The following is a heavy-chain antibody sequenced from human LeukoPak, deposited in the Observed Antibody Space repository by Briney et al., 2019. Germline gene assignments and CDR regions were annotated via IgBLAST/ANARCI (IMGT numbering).Heavy chain of an antibody. J-gene: IGHJ4*02. D-gene: IGHD2-2*01. CDR2: IYTSGTT. Sequence: PSETLSLTCTVYGGSISSGSYYWSWIRQPAGKGLEWIGRIYTSGTTNYNPSLKSRVTISVDTSQNQFSLKLSSVTAADTAVYYCARETLPAAKEPLGFNWGQGTLVTVSS. V-gene: IGHV4-61*02. CDR1: GGSISSGSYY. CDR3: ARETLPAAKEPLGFN.